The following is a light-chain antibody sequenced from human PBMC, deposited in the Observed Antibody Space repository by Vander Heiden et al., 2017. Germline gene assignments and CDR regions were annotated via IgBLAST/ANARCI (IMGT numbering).Light chain of an antibody. Sequence: HSALTQPRSVSGSPGLSVTISCTGTSSDVGAYNYVSWYQQHPGKAPQLMIYDVSKRPSGVPDRFSGSKSGNTASLTISGLQAEDEADYYCCSYAGTYTFYVFGTGTKVTVL. CDR3: CSYAGTYTFYV. V-gene: IGLV2-11*01. J-gene: IGLJ1*01. CDR2: DVS. CDR1: SSDVGAYNY.